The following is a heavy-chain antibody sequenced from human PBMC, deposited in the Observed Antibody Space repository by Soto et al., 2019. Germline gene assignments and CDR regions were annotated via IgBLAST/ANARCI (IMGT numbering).Heavy chain of an antibody. Sequence: PSETLSLTCTVSGDSISSYYWSWIRQPPGKGLEWIGYFDYSGTTNYNPFLKSRVTISVDTPKNQFSLRLSSVTAADTAVYYCARVSRKQWLSLTWFDPWGQGTLVTVSS. CDR2: FDYSGTT. V-gene: IGHV4-59*01. CDR3: ARVSRKQWLSLTWFDP. J-gene: IGHJ5*02. CDR1: GDSISSYY. D-gene: IGHD6-19*01.